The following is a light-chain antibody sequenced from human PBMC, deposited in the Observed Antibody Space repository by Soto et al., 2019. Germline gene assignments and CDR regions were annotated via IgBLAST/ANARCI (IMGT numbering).Light chain of an antibody. J-gene: IGLJ2*01. Sequence: QAVVTQPPSVSGAPGQRVTISCTGSSSNIGAGYDVHWYQQVPGTAPKLLIYGNSNRPSGVPDRFSGSKSGTSASLAITGLQADDEADYYCQSYDSSLSGGVFGGGTKLTVL. V-gene: IGLV1-40*01. CDR3: QSYDSSLSGGV. CDR2: GNS. CDR1: SSNIGAGYD.